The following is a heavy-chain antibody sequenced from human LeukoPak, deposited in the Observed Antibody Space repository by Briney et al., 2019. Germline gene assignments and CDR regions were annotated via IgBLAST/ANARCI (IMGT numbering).Heavy chain of an antibody. V-gene: IGHV3-33*01. CDR3: ARAKGQLLPDYYYYYGMDV. Sequence: GRSLRLSCAASGFTFSSYGMHWVRQAPGKGLEWVAVIWYDGSNKYYADSVKGRFTISRDNSKNTLYLQMNSLRAEDTGVYFCARAKGQLLPDYYYYYGMDVWGQGTTVTVSS. J-gene: IGHJ6*02. CDR2: IWYDGSNK. D-gene: IGHD2-2*01. CDR1: GFTFSSYG.